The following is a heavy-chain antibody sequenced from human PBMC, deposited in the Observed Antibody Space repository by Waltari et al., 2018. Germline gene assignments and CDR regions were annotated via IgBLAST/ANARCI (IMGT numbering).Heavy chain of an antibody. Sequence: QLQLVESGGGGVQPVGSRRLSCAASGFTFSSYAMHSVGPAPGQGLEWVAVITYDVSNTNYAENVKGRVTITRDNSKSTVYLEMSSLRAEDTAVYYCARGYFTGANGDFDIWGQGTMVTVSS. D-gene: IGHD2-8*01. V-gene: IGHV3-30*04. CDR1: GFTFSSYA. J-gene: IGHJ3*02. CDR3: ARGYFTGANGDFDI. CDR2: ITYDVSNT.